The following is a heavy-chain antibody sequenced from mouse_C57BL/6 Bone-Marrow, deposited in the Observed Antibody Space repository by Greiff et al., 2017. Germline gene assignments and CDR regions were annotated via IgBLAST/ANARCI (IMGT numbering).Heavy chain of an antibody. CDR2: IYPGDGDT. CDR1: GYAFSSYW. D-gene: IGHD2-3*01. Sequence: LEESGAELVKPGASVKISCKASGYAFSSYWMNWVKQRPGKGLEWIGQIYPGDGDTNYNGKFKGKATLTADKSSSTAYMQLSSLTSEDSAVYFCARSGLLSYYYAMDYWGQGTSVTVSS. J-gene: IGHJ4*01. V-gene: IGHV1-80*01. CDR3: ARSGLLSYYYAMDY.